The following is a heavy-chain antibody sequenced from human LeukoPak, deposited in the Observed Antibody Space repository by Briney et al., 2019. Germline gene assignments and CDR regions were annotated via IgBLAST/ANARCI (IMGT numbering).Heavy chain of an antibody. Sequence: PSETLSLTCAVYGGSFSGYYWSWIRQPPGKGLEWIGEINHSGSTNYNPSLKSRVTISVDTSKNQFSLKLSSVTAADTAVYYCARDSPDTMLTSWGQGTLVTVSS. V-gene: IGHV4-34*01. CDR1: GGSFSGYY. D-gene: IGHD3-10*02. CDR3: ARDSPDTMLTS. J-gene: IGHJ5*02. CDR2: INHSGST.